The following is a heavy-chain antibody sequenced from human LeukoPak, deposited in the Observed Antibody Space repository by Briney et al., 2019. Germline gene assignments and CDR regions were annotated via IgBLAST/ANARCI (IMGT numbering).Heavy chain of an antibody. J-gene: IGHJ3*02. CDR2: INPNSGGT. CDR1: GYTFTGYY. CDR3: ASLIGGGYDEDAFDI. Sequence: ASVKVSCKASGYTFTGYYMHWVRQAPGQGLEWMGWINPNSGGTNYAQKFQGRVTITRNTSISTAYMELSSLRSEDTAVYYCASLIGGGYDEDAFDIWGQGTMVTVSS. V-gene: IGHV1-2*02. D-gene: IGHD5-12*01.